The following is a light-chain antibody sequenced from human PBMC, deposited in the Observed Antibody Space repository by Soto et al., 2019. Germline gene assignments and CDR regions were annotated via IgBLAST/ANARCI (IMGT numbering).Light chain of an antibody. CDR1: RVISSW. Sequence: DIQMTQSPSSVSASVGDSVTITCRASRVISSWLAWYQQKPGKAPNLLIYAASNLQSGVPSRFSASGSGTDFALTISSLQPEDFATYYCQQSYSTPITFGQGTRLEIK. J-gene: IGKJ5*01. V-gene: IGKV1-12*01. CDR2: AAS. CDR3: QQSYSTPIT.